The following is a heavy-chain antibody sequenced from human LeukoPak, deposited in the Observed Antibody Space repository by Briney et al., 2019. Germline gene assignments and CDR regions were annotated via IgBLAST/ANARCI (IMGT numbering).Heavy chain of an antibody. Sequence: PGGSLRLSCAASGFTFSSYVMHWVRQAQGKGLECVAVISNDGSDKYYADSVKGRFTISRDNSKNTLYLQMNSLRAEDTALYYCARDGGYSRGWTYGAGDYWGQGTLVTVSS. V-gene: IGHV3-30*04. J-gene: IGHJ4*02. CDR2: ISNDGSDK. CDR1: GFTFSSYV. D-gene: IGHD6-19*01. CDR3: ARDGGYSRGWTYGAGDY.